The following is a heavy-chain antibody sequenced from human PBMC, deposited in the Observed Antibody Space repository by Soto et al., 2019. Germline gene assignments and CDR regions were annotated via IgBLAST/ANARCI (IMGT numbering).Heavy chain of an antibody. CDR2: IIPIFGTA. J-gene: IGHJ4*02. CDR3: ARDRGSSSRADFDY. D-gene: IGHD6-6*01. V-gene: IGHV1-69*13. CDR1: GGTFSSYA. Sequence: ASVKVSCKASGGTFSSYAISWVRQAPGQGLEWMGGIIPIFGTANYAQKFQGRVTITADESTSTAYMELSSLRSEDTAVYYCARDRGSSSRADFDYWGQGTLVTVSS.